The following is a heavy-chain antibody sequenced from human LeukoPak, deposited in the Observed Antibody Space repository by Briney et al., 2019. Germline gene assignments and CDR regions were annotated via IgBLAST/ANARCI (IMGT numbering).Heavy chain of an antibody. CDR1: GFTFSTYA. V-gene: IGHV3-23*01. J-gene: IGHJ4*02. Sequence: GGSLRLSCAASGFTFSTYAMSWVRQAPGKGLEWVSVISGSGGSTYYADSVKGRFTISRDNSKNTLYLQMNSLRAEDTALYYCAEKMGGYYCFDYWGQGTPVTVSS. CDR2: ISGSGGST. D-gene: IGHD5-12*01. CDR3: AEKMGGYYCFDY.